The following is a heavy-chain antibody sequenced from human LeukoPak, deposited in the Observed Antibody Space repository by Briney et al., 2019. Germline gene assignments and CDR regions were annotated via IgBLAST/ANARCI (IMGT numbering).Heavy chain of an antibody. J-gene: IGHJ4*02. V-gene: IGHV1-2*02. CDR1: GYIFTGYY. D-gene: IGHD3-10*01. CDR2: INPNSGGT. Sequence: ASVKVSCKASGYIFTGYYMHWVRQAPGQGLEWMGWINPNSGGTNYAQKFQGRVTMTRDTSISTAYMELSRLRSDDTAVYYCARPSSGSYYNGIDYWGQGTLVTVSS. CDR3: ARPSSGSYYNGIDY.